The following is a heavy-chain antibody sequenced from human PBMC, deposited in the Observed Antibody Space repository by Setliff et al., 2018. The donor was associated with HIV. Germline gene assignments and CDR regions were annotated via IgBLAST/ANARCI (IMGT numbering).Heavy chain of an antibody. CDR1: GGSFSGYY. J-gene: IGHJ4*02. Sequence: KTSETLSLTCAVYGGSFSGYYWSWIRQPPGKGLEWIGEINHSGSTKYNPSLKSRVTISVDTSKNQFSLKLSSVTAADSAVYYCARIVATITCYDYWGQGTLVTVSS. CDR3: ARIVATITCYDY. V-gene: IGHV4-34*01. CDR2: INHSGST. D-gene: IGHD5-12*01.